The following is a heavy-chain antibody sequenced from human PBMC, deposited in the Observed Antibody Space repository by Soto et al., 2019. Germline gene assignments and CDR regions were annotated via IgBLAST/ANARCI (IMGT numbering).Heavy chain of an antibody. V-gene: IGHV3-13*04. CDR1: GFTFSGYD. D-gene: IGHD1-1*01. J-gene: IGHJ3*02. CDR2: VGFAGDP. CDR3: ARERRREGGAFDI. Sequence: EVQLVESGGGLVQPGGSLRLSCAVSGFTFSGYDMHWVRQPTGKGLQWVATVGFAGDPDYSDSVKGRFTTSRQNARNSMYLQMNNLTAGDPAVYYCARERRREGGAFDIWGQGKRVTVSS.